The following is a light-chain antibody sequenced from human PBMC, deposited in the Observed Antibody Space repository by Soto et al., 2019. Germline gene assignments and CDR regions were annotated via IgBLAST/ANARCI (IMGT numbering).Light chain of an antibody. CDR3: QHYDNWRPWT. CDR1: QSVSSN. Sequence: EIVMTQSPATLSVSPGERATLSCRASQSVSSNLAWYQQKPGQAPRLLIYGASTRATAVPVRFSGSGSGTEFILTVSSLQSEDFAVYYCQHYDNWRPWTFGQGTKVESK. V-gene: IGKV3-15*01. CDR2: GAS. J-gene: IGKJ1*01.